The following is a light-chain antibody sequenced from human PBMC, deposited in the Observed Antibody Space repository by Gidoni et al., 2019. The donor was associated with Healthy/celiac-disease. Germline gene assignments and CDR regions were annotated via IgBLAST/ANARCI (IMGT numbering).Light chain of an antibody. CDR3: CSYAGSSTWV. J-gene: IGLJ3*02. V-gene: IGLV2-23*02. CDR1: SIDVGSYNL. Sequence: QSAMTQPAPVSGSPGQSLTISCTGTSIDVGSYNLVSWYQQHPGKAPKLRIYEVSKRPSGVSYRFSGSKSVNTASLTISGLQAEDEADYYCCSYAGSSTWVFGGGTKLTVL. CDR2: EVS.